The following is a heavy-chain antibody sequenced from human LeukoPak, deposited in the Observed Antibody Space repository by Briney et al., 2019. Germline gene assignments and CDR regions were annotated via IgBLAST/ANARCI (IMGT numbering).Heavy chain of an antibody. D-gene: IGHD1-26*01. CDR3: ARENTGSYREFDY. Sequence: PSETLSLTCTVSGGSISSYYWSWIRQPAGKGLEWIGRIYSGGSTNYNPSLKSRVTKSVDSSNSQFSLKLSSVTAADTAVFYCARENTGSYREFDYWGQGTLVTVSS. V-gene: IGHV4-4*07. J-gene: IGHJ4*02. CDR2: IYSGGST. CDR1: GGSISSYY.